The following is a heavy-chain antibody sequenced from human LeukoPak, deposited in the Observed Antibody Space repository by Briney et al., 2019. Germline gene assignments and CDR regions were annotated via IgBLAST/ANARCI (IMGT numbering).Heavy chain of an antibody. CDR3: ASPGPDSSGYYYYYYGMDV. D-gene: IGHD3-22*01. CDR1: GYTFTSYD. V-gene: IGHV1-8*01. CDR2: MNLNSGNT. Sequence: ASVKVSCKASGYTFTSYDINWVRQATGQGLEWMGWMNLNSGNTGYAQKFQGRVTMTRNTSISTAYMELSSLRSEDTAVYYCASPGPDSSGYYYYYYGMDVWGQGTTVTVSS. J-gene: IGHJ6*02.